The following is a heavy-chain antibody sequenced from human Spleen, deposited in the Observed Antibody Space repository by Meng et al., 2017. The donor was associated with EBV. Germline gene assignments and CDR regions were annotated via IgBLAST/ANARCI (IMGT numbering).Heavy chain of an antibody. J-gene: IGHJ4*02. Sequence: VELVQSGPELKKPGSSVKSPSEASGGPFTSYAVSWVRQAPGQGLEWMGGISLYNGNTNYAQKLQGRVTMTTNTSTSTAYMELRSLTSDDTAVYYCARLGYGINYLDYWGQGTLVTVSS. D-gene: IGHD4-17*01. CDR1: GGPFTSYA. CDR3: ARLGYGINYLDY. V-gene: IGHV1-18*01. CDR2: ISLYNGNT.